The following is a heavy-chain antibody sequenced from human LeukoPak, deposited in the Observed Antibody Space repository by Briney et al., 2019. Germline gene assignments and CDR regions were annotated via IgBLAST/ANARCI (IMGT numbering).Heavy chain of an antibody. Sequence: GGSLRLSCAASGFTFSSYAMSWVRQAPGKGLEWVSAISGSGGSTYYADSVKGRFTISRDNSKNTLYLQMNSLRAEDTAVYYCATDGVDYDILTGHYFDYWGQGTLVTVSS. D-gene: IGHD3-9*01. V-gene: IGHV3-23*01. CDR1: GFTFSSYA. CDR3: ATDGVDYDILTGHYFDY. J-gene: IGHJ4*02. CDR2: ISGSGGST.